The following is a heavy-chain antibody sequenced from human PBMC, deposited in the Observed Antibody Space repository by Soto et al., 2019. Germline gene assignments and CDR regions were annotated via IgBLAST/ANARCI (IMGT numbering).Heavy chain of an antibody. CDR3: VSQRTTVPTQAYIDY. J-gene: IGHJ4*02. Sequence: SETLSLTCTVSGGSVTNSSYYWGWIRQSPGKGLEWIGSVYYRGRSYSKSSVKSRVTISVDTSKNRFSLSLNSVTASDTAVYFCVSQRTTVPTQAYIDYWGPGALVTVSS. CDR2: VYYRGRS. D-gene: IGHD4-17*01. CDR1: GGSVTNSSYY. V-gene: IGHV4-39*01.